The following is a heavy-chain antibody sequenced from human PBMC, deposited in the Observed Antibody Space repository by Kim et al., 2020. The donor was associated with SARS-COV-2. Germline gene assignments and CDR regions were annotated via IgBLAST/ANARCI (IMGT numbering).Heavy chain of an antibody. Sequence: GGSLRLSCAASGFTFSDYYMSWIRQAPGKGLEWVSYISSSSSYTNYADSVKGRFTISRDNAKNSLYLQMNSLRAEDTAVYYCARDRGGVVWFGEPSATFDYWGQGTLVTVSS. D-gene: IGHD3-10*01. V-gene: IGHV3-11*06. CDR3: ARDRGGVVWFGEPSATFDY. CDR2: ISSSSSYT. CDR1: GFTFSDYY. J-gene: IGHJ4*02.